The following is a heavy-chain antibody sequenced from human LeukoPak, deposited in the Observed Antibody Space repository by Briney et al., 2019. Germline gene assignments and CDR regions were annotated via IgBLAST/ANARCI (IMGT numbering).Heavy chain of an antibody. Sequence: GASVKVSCKASGGTFSSYAISWVRQAPGQGLEYMGWISPHNGDTKCVQKFQGRVTMTTDTSTTTGYMEVRSLRSDDTAVYYCARVGHFRDPDIANFRYYLDVWGKGTTVTVSS. CDR1: GGTFSSYA. V-gene: IGHV1-18*01. CDR3: ARVGHFRDPDIANFRYYLDV. D-gene: IGHD2/OR15-2a*01. CDR2: ISPHNGDT. J-gene: IGHJ6*03.